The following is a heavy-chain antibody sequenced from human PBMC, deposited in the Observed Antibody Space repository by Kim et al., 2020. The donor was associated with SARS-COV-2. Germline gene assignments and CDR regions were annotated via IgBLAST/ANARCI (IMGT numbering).Heavy chain of an antibody. J-gene: IGHJ4*02. V-gene: IGHV3-33*01. Sequence: GGSLRLSCAASGFTFSSYGMHWVRQAPGKGLEWVAVIWYDGSNKYYADSVKGRFTISRDNSKNTLYLQMNSLRAEDTAVYYCARDKLGPGGSYPDYWGQGTLVTVSS. D-gene: IGHD1-26*01. CDR2: IWYDGSNK. CDR3: ARDKLGPGGSYPDY. CDR1: GFTFSSYG.